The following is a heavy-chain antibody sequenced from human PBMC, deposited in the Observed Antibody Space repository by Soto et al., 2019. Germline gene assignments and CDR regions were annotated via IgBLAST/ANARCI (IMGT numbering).Heavy chain of an antibody. Sequence: ASVKVSCKASGGTFSSYGICWVRQAPGQGLEWRGGIIPIFGTANYAQKFQGRVTITADESTSTAYMELSSMRSEDTAVYCCARVPLGPTPNYYYYGVDXWGQGPTVTVSS. CDR2: IIPIFGTA. CDR3: ARVPLGPTPNYYYYGVDX. CDR1: GGTFSSYG. J-gene: IGHJ6*02. D-gene: IGHD1-26*01. V-gene: IGHV1-69*13.